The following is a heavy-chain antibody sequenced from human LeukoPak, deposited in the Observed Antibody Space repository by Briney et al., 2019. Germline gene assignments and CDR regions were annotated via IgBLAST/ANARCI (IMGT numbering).Heavy chain of an antibody. CDR3: AKDEPGSSSRTGGY. CDR1: GFTFDDYA. V-gene: IGHV3-9*01. Sequence: PGRSLRLSCAASGFTFDDYAMHWVRQAPGKGLEWVSGISWNSGSIGYADSVKGRFTISRDNAKNSLYLQMNSLRAEDTALYYCAKDEPGSSSRTGGYWGQGTLVTVSS. D-gene: IGHD6-13*01. CDR2: ISWNSGSI. J-gene: IGHJ4*02.